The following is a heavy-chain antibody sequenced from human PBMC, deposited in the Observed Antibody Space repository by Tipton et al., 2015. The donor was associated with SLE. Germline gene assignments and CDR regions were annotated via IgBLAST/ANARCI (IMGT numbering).Heavy chain of an antibody. CDR3: TTTYCDDYGCRRFDP. V-gene: IGHV1-18*01. J-gene: IGHJ5*02. CDR1: GYNLMNYG. CDR2: ISAYNGNT. D-gene: IGHD3-16*01. Sequence: QVQLVQSGAEVKKPGASVNVFCKASGYNLMNYGISWVRQAPGQGLEWMGWISAYNGNTNYAQKLQGRVTMTTDTSTSTAYMELRSLRSDDTAVYYCTTTYCDDYGCRRFDPWGQGTLVTVSS.